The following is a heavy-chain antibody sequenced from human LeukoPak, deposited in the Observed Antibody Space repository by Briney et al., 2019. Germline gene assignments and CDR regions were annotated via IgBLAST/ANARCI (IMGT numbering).Heavy chain of an antibody. V-gene: IGHV3-74*01. J-gene: IGHJ4*02. CDR1: GLAFSAYK. D-gene: IGHD2-15*01. Sequence: GGSLRLSCAASGLAFSAYKMHWVRQAPRKGLVWVSRISTDGYTTDYADFVQGRFTVSRDNTKNTWSLEMNSLRAEDTAVYYCVVGGSPGYWGQGTLVTVSS. CDR3: VVGGSPGY. CDR2: ISTDGYTT.